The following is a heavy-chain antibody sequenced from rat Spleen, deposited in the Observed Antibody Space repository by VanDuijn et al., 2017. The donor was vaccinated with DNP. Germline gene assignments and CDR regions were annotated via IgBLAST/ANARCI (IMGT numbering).Heavy chain of an antibody. V-gene: IGHV2S8*01. Sequence: QVQLKESGPGLVQPSQTLSLTCTVSGFSLTNYGVSWVRQPPGKGLEWIAAISSGGNTYYNSAIKSRLSISRDTSKSQVFLKMNSLQTEDTAMYFCARMYTTDYYYAYYAMDAWGQGTSVTVSS. D-gene: IGHD1-6*01. CDR1: GFSLTNYG. J-gene: IGHJ4*01. CDR3: ARMYTTDYYYAYYAMDA. CDR2: ISSGGNT.